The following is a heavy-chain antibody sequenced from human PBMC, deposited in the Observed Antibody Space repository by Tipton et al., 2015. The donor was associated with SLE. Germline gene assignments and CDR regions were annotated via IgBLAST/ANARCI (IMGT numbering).Heavy chain of an antibody. V-gene: IGHV4-38-2*02. CDR1: GYSISSGYY. J-gene: IGHJ4*02. D-gene: IGHD6-6*01. CDR3: ARDLAARFRFDY. CDR2: IYHSGST. Sequence: TLSLTCTVSGYSISSGYYWGWIRQPPGKGLEWIGSIYHSGSTHYNPSLKSRVTISVDTSKNQFSLKLSSVTAADTAVYYCARDLAARFRFDYWGQGTLVTVSS.